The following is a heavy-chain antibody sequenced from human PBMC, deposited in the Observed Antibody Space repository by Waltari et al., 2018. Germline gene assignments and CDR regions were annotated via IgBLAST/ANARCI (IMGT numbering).Heavy chain of an antibody. CDR2: IYYSGST. Sequence: QVQLQESGPGLVKPSETLSLTCTVSGGSVSSGSYYWSWIRQPPGKGLEWIGYIYYSGSTNYNPSLKSRVTISVDTSKNQFSLKLSSVTAADTAVYYCARGVTMVRGVLSRYYYYGMDVWGQGTTVTVSS. V-gene: IGHV4-61*01. CDR1: GGSVSSGSYY. CDR3: ARGVTMVRGVLSRYYYYGMDV. J-gene: IGHJ6*02. D-gene: IGHD3-10*01.